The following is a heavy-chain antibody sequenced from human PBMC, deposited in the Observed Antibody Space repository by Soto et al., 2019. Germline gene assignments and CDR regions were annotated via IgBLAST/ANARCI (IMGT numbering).Heavy chain of an antibody. D-gene: IGHD4-17*01. V-gene: IGHV4-30-4*01. Sequence: SETLSLTCTVSGGSISSCDYYWSWIRQPPGKGLEWIGYIYNSGITNFNPSLKSRVTISVDTPKNQFSLKLTSVTAADTAVYYCARLDVVHDYVEHWGLGTLVTVSS. CDR1: GGSISSCDYY. J-gene: IGHJ5*02. CDR3: ARLDVVHDYVEH. CDR2: IYNSGIT.